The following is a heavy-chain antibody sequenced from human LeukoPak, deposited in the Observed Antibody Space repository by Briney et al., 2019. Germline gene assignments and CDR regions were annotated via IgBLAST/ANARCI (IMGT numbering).Heavy chain of an antibody. J-gene: IGHJ5*02. V-gene: IGHV1-8*01. CDR2: TNPNSGNT. Sequence: ASVKVSCKASGYTFTSYDINWVRQATGQGLKWMGWTNPNSGNTGYAQKFQGRVTMTRNTSISTAYMELSSLTSEDTAVYYCARGYCNGGSCFRFDPWGQGTLVTVSS. CDR1: GYTFTSYD. CDR3: ARGYCNGGSCFRFDP. D-gene: IGHD2-15*01.